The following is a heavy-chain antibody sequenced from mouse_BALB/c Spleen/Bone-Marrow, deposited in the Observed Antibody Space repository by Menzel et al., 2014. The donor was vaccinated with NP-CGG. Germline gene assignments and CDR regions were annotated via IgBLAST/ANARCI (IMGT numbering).Heavy chain of an antibody. J-gene: IGHJ4*01. CDR3: ARDHYGYYTMDY. CDR1: GFTFSSCA. D-gene: IGHD1-2*01. V-gene: IGHV5-9-4*01. CDR2: ISSGGSYT. Sequence: EVQRVESGGGLVKPGGSLKLSCAASGFTFSSCAMSWVRQSPEKRLEWVAEISSGGSYTYYPDTVTGRFTISRDNAKNTLYLEMSSLRSEDTAMYYCARDHYGYYTMDYWGQGTSVTVSS.